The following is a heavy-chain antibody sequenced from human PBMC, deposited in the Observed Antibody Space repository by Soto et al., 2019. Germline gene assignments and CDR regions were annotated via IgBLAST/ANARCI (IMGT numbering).Heavy chain of an antibody. CDR1: GYTFTSYG. V-gene: IGHV1-18*01. CDR3: ARDRGDIVVVPAARYYYYGMDV. CDR2: ISAYNGNT. D-gene: IGHD2-2*01. Sequence: ASVKVSCKASGYTFTSYGISWVRQAPGQGLEWMGWISAYNGNTNYAQKLQGRVTMITDTSTSTAYMELRSLRSDDTAVYYCARDRGDIVVVPAARYYYYGMDVWGQGTTVTVSS. J-gene: IGHJ6*02.